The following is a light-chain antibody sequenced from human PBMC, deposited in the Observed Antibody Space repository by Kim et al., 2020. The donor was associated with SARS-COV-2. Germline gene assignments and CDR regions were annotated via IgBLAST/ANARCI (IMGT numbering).Light chain of an antibody. CDR3: AAWDDSLNGWV. J-gene: IGLJ3*02. Sequence: GQRVTISCSGTRSNIGSNSLSWYQQFPGTAPRLLIYISNQRPSGVLDRFSGSKSGTSASLAISGLQSEDEADYYCAAWDDSLNGWVFGGGTQLTVL. V-gene: IGLV1-44*01. CDR2: ISN. CDR1: RSNIGSNS.